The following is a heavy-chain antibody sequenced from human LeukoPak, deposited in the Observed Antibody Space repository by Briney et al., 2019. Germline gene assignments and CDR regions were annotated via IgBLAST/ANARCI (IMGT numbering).Heavy chain of an antibody. V-gene: IGHV3-7*01. CDR1: GFTFSHYW. D-gene: IGHD3-10*01. CDR3: ARPTMVRGVEYWDC. J-gene: IGHJ4*02. CDR2: IKHDESEK. Sequence: QPGGSLRLSCAASGFTFSHYWMSWVRQAPGKGLEWVANIKHDESEKYYVDSVKGRFTISRDNAKNTLYLQMDSLRADDTAVYYCARPTMVRGVEYWDCWGQGTLVTVSS.